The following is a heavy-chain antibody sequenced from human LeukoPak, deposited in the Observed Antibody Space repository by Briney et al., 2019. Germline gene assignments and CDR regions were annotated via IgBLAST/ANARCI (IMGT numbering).Heavy chain of an antibody. V-gene: IGHV4-34*01. CDR3: ARLSSSWYYYYGMDV. CDR2: IYYSGST. CDR1: GGSFSGYY. Sequence: SETLSLTCAVYGGSFSGYYWSWIRQPPGKGLEWIGSIYYSGSTYYNPSLKSRVTISVDTSKNQFSLKLSSVTAADTAVYYCARLSSSWYYYYGMDVWGQGTTVTVSS. D-gene: IGHD6-13*01. J-gene: IGHJ6*02.